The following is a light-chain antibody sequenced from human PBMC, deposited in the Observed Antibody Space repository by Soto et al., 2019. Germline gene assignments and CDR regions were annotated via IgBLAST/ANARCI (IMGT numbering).Light chain of an antibody. J-gene: IGKJ3*01. V-gene: IGKV1-33*01. CDR3: QHYDHLPPFT. CDR2: CAS. CDR1: QDIRKY. Sequence: DIQMTQSPSSLSASVGDRVTITCQASQDIRKYLSWYQQKPGRAPKLLIYCASNLETGVPSRFSRSGYGSDFTYAISSLQPEDVATYYCQHYDHLPPFTFGPGTKVAVK.